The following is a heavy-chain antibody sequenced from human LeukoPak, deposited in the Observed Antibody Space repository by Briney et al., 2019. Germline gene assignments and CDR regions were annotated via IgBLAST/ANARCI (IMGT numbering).Heavy chain of an antibody. J-gene: IGHJ3*02. V-gene: IGHV4-39*07. CDR2: IYYTGST. Sequence: PSETLSLTCSVSGGSLSSSNCFWGWIRQPPGKALEWVASIYYTGSTYFNPSLRSRVAISIDTSKSQFSLRLSSVTAADMAVYYCARGYDSSGYYPIRDAFDIWGQGTMVTVSS. CDR3: ARGYDSSGYYPIRDAFDI. D-gene: IGHD3-22*01. CDR1: GGSLSSSNCF.